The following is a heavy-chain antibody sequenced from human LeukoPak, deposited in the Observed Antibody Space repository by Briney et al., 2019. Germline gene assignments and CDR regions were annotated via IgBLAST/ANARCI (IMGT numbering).Heavy chain of an antibody. V-gene: IGHV3-9*01. CDR1: GFTFDDYA. Sequence: GGSLRLSCAASGFTFDDYAMHWVRQAPGKGLEWVSGISWNSGSIGYADSVKGRFTISRDNAKNSLYLQMYSLRAEDTALYYCAKVVRGDWGAFDIWGQGTMVTVSS. CDR3: AKVVRGDWGAFDI. J-gene: IGHJ3*02. CDR2: ISWNSGSI. D-gene: IGHD2-21*02.